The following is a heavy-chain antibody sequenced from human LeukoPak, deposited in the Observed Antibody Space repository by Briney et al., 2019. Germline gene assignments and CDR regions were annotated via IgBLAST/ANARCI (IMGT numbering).Heavy chain of an antibody. D-gene: IGHD3-10*01. Sequence: PGGSLRLSCAASGFTLSSYKMNWVRQAPGKGLEWVAYISSSGRTMYYADSVKGRFTISRDNAKTSLYLQMNNLRAEDTAVYYCARDSYFGSGSYYDSWGQGTLVTVSS. CDR2: ISSSGRTM. CDR1: GFTLSSYK. V-gene: IGHV3-48*03. J-gene: IGHJ4*02. CDR3: ARDSYFGSGSYYDS.